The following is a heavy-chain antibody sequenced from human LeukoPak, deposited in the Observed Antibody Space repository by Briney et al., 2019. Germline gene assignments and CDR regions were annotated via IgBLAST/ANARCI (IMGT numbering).Heavy chain of an antibody. CDR1: GYTFTSYY. J-gene: IGHJ4*02. CDR3: ARAAPLLYYYDSSGYFDY. Sequence: ASVKVSCKASGYTFTSYYMHWVRQAPGQGLEWMGIINPSGGSTSYAQKFQGRVTMTRDTSTSTVYMELSSLRSEDTVVYYCARAAPLLYYYDSSGYFDYWGQGTLVTVSS. D-gene: IGHD3-22*01. CDR2: INPSGGST. V-gene: IGHV1-46*01.